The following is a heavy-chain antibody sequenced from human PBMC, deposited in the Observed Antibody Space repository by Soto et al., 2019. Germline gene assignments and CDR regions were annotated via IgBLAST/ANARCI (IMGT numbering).Heavy chain of an antibody. J-gene: IGHJ3*01. CDR3: AKQHSDLVIGAFDV. CDR2: ISYDGTYQ. D-gene: IGHD4-4*01. V-gene: IGHV3-30*18. CDR1: GFMFSSFG. Sequence: QPGGSLRLSCAATGFMFSSFGIHWVRQAPGKGLEWVAVISYDGTYQYYDDSVKGRFTISRDNFGNTVALQMNSLRPEDTAVYYCAKQHSDLVIGAFDVWGPGAVVTVS.